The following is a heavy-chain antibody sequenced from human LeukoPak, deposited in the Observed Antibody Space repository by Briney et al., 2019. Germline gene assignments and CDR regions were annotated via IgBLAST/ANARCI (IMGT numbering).Heavy chain of an antibody. Sequence: SETLSLTCTVPDGSISNSFWNWVRQPPGKGLEWIAYIHTSGSTNYNPAFKSRVTLSVDTSKSQFSLRLNSVTASDTAVYYCANSYDGKIVPLDNWGQGTLVTVSS. D-gene: IGHD4-23*01. CDR1: DGSISNSF. V-gene: IGHV4-4*09. J-gene: IGHJ4*02. CDR2: IHTSGST. CDR3: ANSYDGKIVPLDN.